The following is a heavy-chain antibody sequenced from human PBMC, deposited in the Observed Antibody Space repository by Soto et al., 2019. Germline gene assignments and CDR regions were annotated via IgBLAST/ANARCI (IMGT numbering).Heavy chain of an antibody. J-gene: IGHJ5*02. D-gene: IGHD1-7*01. V-gene: IGHV4-4*02. CDR2: IYHSGST. Sequence: QVQLQESGPGLVKPSGTLSLTCAVSGGSISSSNWWSWVRQPPGKGLEWIGEIYHSGSTNYNPSLKSRVTISVDKSKNPFSLKLSPVTAADTAVYYCARKYNWNYIGGWFDPWGQGTLVTVSS. CDR1: GGSISSSNW. CDR3: ARKYNWNYIGGWFDP.